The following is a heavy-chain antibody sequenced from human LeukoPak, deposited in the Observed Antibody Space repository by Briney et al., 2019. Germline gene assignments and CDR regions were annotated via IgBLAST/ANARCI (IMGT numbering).Heavy chain of an antibody. D-gene: IGHD1-14*01. J-gene: IGHJ5*02. CDR1: GYTFTSYG. V-gene: IGHV1-18*01. CDR2: IGAYNGNT. CDR3: ARDIKRSRARWENLGFDP. Sequence: ASVKVSCKASGYTFTSYGISWVRQAPGQGLEWMGWIGAYNGNTNYAQKLQGRVTMTTDTSTSTAYMELRSLRSDDTAVYYCARDIKRSRARWENLGFDPWGQGTLVTVSS.